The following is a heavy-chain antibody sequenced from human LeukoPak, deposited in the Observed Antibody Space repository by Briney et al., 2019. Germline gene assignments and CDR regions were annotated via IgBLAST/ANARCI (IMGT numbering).Heavy chain of an antibody. J-gene: IGHJ4*02. CDR2: INQDGREQ. CDR1: GITLNTYW. Sequence: GGSLRLSCAASGITLNTYWISWVRQAPGEGLEWLATINQDGREQYYADSVKGRFTISRDNAKNSLVLQMHSLRAEDTAVYYCTTFYTRLTDYWGQGTLVTVSS. D-gene: IGHD2/OR15-2a*01. V-gene: IGHV3-7*05. CDR3: TTFYTRLTDY.